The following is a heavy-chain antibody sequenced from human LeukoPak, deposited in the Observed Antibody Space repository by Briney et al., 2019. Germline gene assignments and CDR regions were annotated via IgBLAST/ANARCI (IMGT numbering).Heavy chain of an antibody. V-gene: IGHV4-4*08. CDR1: GASISDSF. CDR3: ARSAGDSDSTVTTDY. Sequence: SETLSLTCTVSGASISDSFWNWIRQPPGKGLEWIGSISPSGSATYNPSLKSRVTMSVDSSKNQFSLKLTSVTAADTAVYYCARSAGDSDSTVTTDYWGQGTLVTVSS. CDR2: ISPSGSA. J-gene: IGHJ4*02. D-gene: IGHD4-17*01.